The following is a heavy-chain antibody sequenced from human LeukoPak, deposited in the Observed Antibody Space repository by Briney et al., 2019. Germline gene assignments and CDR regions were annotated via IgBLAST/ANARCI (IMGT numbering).Heavy chain of an antibody. CDR3: AKERDTAMVTIDY. J-gene: IGHJ4*02. CDR1: GFTFSSYG. D-gene: IGHD5-18*01. V-gene: IGHV3-30*02. CDR2: IRYDVSNK. Sequence: GGSLRLSCAASGFTFSSYGMHWVRQAPGKGLEWVAFIRYDVSNKYYADSVKGRFTISRDNSKNTLYLQMNSLRAEDTAVYYCAKERDTAMVTIDYWGQGTLVTVSS.